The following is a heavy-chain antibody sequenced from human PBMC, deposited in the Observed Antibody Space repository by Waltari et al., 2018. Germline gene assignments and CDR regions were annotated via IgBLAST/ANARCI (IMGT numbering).Heavy chain of an antibody. CDR1: GDSMTSNSW. D-gene: IGHD2-15*01. Sequence: QLQLQQSGPGLVKTSESLSLTCAVSGDSMTSNSWWSWVRQSPGKGREWIGQVHRSGKTNYNPSLASRVIVSIDMSNNQFSLKVPSPTAADTAMYYCARDRGRGLYLDSWGQGTLVTVSP. CDR3: ARDRGRGLYLDS. V-gene: IGHV4-4*02. CDR2: VHRSGKT. J-gene: IGHJ4*02.